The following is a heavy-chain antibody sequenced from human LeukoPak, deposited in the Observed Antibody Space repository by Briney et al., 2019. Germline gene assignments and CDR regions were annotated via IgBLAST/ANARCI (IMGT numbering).Heavy chain of an antibody. V-gene: IGHV3-21*01. Sequence: PGGSLRLSCAASGFTFSTFAMHWVRLSPGKGLEWVSSITGSGPYMLYADSVKHRFTISRDNAKNSLYLQMNSLRAEDTAVYYCARDQMHYDFWSGYYERRNAFDIWGQGTMVTVSS. CDR3: ARDQMHYDFWSGYYERRNAFDI. D-gene: IGHD3-3*01. CDR2: ITGSGPYM. CDR1: GFTFSTFA. J-gene: IGHJ3*02.